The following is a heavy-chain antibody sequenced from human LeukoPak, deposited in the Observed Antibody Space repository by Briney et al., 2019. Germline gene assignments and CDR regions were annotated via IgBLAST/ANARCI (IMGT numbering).Heavy chain of an antibody. J-gene: IGHJ4*02. CDR3: AKGSLSYCSGRCYYFDY. V-gene: IGHV3-23*01. CDR1: GFTFSSYA. CDR2: ISGSDSGT. Sequence: PGGSLRLSCAASGFTFSSYAMSWVRQAPGKGLEWVSGISGSDSGTYNADSVKGRFTISRDDSKNTLYLQMNSLRADDAAVYYCAKGSLSYCSGRCYYFDYWGQGTLVTVSS. D-gene: IGHD2-15*01.